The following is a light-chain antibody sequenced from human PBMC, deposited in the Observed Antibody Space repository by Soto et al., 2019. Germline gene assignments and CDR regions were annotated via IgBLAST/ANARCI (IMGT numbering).Light chain of an antibody. CDR1: SSNIGSND. CDR2: RSN. Sequence: QSVLTQPPSASGTPGPRVTISCSGSSSNIGSNDAFWYQQLPGTAPKLLIYRSNQRPSGVPDRFSGSKSGTSASLAISGLRSEDEADYYCASWDYSLSGVLFGGGTKLTVL. CDR3: ASWDYSLSGVL. V-gene: IGLV1-47*01. J-gene: IGLJ2*01.